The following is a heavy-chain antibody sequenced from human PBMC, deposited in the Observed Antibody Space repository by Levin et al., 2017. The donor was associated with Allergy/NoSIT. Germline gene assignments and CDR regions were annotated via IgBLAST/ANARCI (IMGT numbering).Heavy chain of an antibody. CDR1: GGSVSGYS. CDR2: IYSSGST. Sequence: SETLSLTCSVSGGSVSGYSWSWIRQPAGKGLEWIGRIYSSGSTNYSPSLKGRVTMSVDTSKNQFSLKLSSVTAADTAVYYCARDLSIATAATTGGFEFWGQGTPVTVSS. J-gene: IGHJ4*02. V-gene: IGHV4-4*07. CDR3: ARDLSIATAATTGGFEF. D-gene: IGHD6-13*01.